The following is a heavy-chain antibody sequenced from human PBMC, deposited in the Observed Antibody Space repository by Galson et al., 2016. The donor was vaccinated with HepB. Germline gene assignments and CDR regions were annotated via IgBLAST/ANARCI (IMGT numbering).Heavy chain of an antibody. CDR2: SRDRAASYRT. CDR3: ARLQYDGSVFHPFDC. CDR1: GFTFGDHHY. D-gene: IGHD3-22*01. Sequence: SLRLSCAASGFTFGDHHYVDWVRQAPGKGLEWIGRSRDRAASYRTEFAASVKGRFTISRDDSKSSLYLQMNSPKTEDTAVYYCARLQYDGSVFHPFDCWGQGTLVTVSS. V-gene: IGHV3-72*01. J-gene: IGHJ4*02.